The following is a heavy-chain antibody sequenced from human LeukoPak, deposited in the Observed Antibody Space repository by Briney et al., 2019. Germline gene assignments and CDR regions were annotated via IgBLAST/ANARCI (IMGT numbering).Heavy chain of an antibody. CDR3: ARIFHFYDNSMFQGTAFDI. D-gene: IGHD3-22*01. J-gene: IGHJ3*02. V-gene: IGHV1-69*13. CDR2: IIPIFSTA. Sequence: ASVKVSCKASGGTFSSYAISWVRQAPGQGLEWMGGIIPIFSTADYAQKFQGRVTITADESTSTAYMELSSLRSEDTAVYYCARIFHFYDNSMFQGTAFDIWGQGTAVTVSS. CDR1: GGTFSSYA.